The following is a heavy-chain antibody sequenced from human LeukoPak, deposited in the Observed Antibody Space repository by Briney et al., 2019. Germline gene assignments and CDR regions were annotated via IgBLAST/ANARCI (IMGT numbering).Heavy chain of an antibody. J-gene: IGHJ4*02. V-gene: IGHV6-1*01. Sequence: SQTLSLTCAISGDSVSSNTGGWNWIRQSPSRGLEWLGRTYYRSKWYYDYAVSVKSRITIKPDTSKNQFSLQLNSVTPEDTAVYYCARGGLVASIRGYFDYWAQGTLVTVSS. D-gene: IGHD5-12*01. CDR1: GDSVSSNTGG. CDR2: TYYRSKWYY. CDR3: ARGGLVASIRGYFDY.